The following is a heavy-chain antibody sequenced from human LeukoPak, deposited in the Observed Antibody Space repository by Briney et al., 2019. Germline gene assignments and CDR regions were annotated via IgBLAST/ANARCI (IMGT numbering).Heavy chain of an antibody. D-gene: IGHD1-26*01. J-gene: IGHJ4*02. Sequence: GGSLRLSCAASGFTVSSNYMSWVRQAPGKGLEWVSVIYSGGSTYYADSVKGRFTISRDNSKNTLYLQMNSLRDEDTAVYYCARDQLVGAEYYFDYWGQGTLVTVSS. CDR2: IYSGGST. CDR1: GFTVSSNY. CDR3: ARDQLVGAEYYFDY. V-gene: IGHV3-66*02.